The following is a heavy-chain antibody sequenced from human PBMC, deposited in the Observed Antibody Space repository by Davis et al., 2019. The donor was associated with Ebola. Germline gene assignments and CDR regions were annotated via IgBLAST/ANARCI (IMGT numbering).Heavy chain of an antibody. CDR3: AKDGYDYDYYYGMDV. Sequence: GESLKISCAASGFTFSSYGMHWVRQAPGKGLEWVAVISYDGSNKYYADSVKGRFTISRDNSKNTLYLQMNSLRAEDTAVYYCAKDGYDYDYYYGMDVWGQGTTVTVSS. J-gene: IGHJ6*02. CDR2: ISYDGSNK. CDR1: GFTFSSYG. V-gene: IGHV3-30*18. D-gene: IGHD5-12*01.